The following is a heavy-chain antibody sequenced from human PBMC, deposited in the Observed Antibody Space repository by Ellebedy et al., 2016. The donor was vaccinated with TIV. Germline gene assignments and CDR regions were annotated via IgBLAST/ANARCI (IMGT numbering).Heavy chain of an antibody. CDR1: KFTFNKFW. D-gene: IGHD6-19*01. J-gene: IGHJ3*02. CDR2: IWYDGSRK. Sequence: PGGSLRLSCAASKFTFNKFWMSWVRQAPGKGLEWVAVIWYDGSRKYYGDSVKGRFTISRDNSKNTLYLEIKSLRAEDTAVYYCARDRAVGTMDAFDIWGQGTMVTVSS. V-gene: IGHV3-33*07. CDR3: ARDRAVGTMDAFDI.